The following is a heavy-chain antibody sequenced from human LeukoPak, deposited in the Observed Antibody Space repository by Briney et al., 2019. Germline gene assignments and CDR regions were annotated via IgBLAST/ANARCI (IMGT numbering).Heavy chain of an antibody. J-gene: IGHJ4*02. V-gene: IGHV1-18*01. CDR1: GDTVTIYG. D-gene: IGHD4-17*01. CDR3: ARDYGDYLYYFDY. CDR2: ISAYNGNT. Sequence: GASVTVSSTASGDTVTIYGISWVRQAPGQGLEWMGWISAYNGNTNYAQKLQVRVTMTTDTSTSTAYMELRSLRSDDTAVYYCARDYGDYLYYFDYWGQGTLVTVSS.